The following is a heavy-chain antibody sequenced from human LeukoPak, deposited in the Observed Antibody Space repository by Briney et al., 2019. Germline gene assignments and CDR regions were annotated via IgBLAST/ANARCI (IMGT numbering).Heavy chain of an antibody. CDR2: INVNSGGT. Sequence: ASVKVSCKASGYTFTVYYMHWVRQAPGQGLEWMGWINVNSGGTNYAQKFQVRVTMTRDTSISTAYMELSRLRSDDTAVYYCARGPLILEGDWFDPWGQGTLVTVSP. D-gene: IGHD3-3*01. CDR1: GYTFTVYY. CDR3: ARGPLILEGDWFDP. V-gene: IGHV1-2*02. J-gene: IGHJ5*02.